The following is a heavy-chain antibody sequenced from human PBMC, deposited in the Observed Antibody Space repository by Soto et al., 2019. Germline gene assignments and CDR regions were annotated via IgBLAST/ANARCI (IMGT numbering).Heavy chain of an antibody. CDR3: AREVIGYSSSWTTPGWFDP. CDR1: GGSISSYY. CDR2: IYYSGST. J-gene: IGHJ5*02. Sequence: PSETLSLTCTVSGGSISSYYWSWIRQPPGKGLEWIGYIYYSGSTNYNPSLKSRVTISVDTSKNQFSLKLSSVTAADTAVYYCAREVIGYSSSWTTPGWFDPWGQGTLVTVSS. D-gene: IGHD6-13*01. V-gene: IGHV4-59*01.